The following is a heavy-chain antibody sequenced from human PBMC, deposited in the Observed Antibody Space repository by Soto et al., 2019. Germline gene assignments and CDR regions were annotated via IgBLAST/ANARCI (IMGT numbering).Heavy chain of an antibody. CDR2: ISSSSSYI. J-gene: IGHJ4*02. CDR1: GFTFSSYS. Sequence: EVQLVESGGGLVKPGGSLRLSCAASGFTFSSYSMNWVRQAPGKGLEWVSSISSSSSYIYYADSVKGRFTISRDNAKNFLYLQMNRLGAEDNGVYYCARRGGNCSGGSCYPPDFRGQGTLVTVSS. V-gene: IGHV3-21*01. D-gene: IGHD2-15*01. CDR3: ARRGGNCSGGSCYPPDF.